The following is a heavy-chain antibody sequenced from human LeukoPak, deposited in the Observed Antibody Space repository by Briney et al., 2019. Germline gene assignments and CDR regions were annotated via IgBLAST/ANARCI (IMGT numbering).Heavy chain of an antibody. D-gene: IGHD2-2*01. CDR1: GYTLTELS. V-gene: IGHV1-24*01. CDR3: ATAPFVVVPAAMTWFDP. Sequence: GASVKVSCKVSGYTLTELSMHWVRQAPGKGLEWMGGFDPEDGETIYAQKFQGRVAMTEDTSTDTAYMELSSLRSEDTAVYYCATAPFVVVPAAMTWFDPWGQGTLVTVSS. J-gene: IGHJ5*02. CDR2: FDPEDGET.